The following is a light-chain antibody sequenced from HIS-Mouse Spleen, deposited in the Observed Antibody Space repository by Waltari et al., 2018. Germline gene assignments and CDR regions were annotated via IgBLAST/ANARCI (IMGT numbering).Light chain of an antibody. V-gene: IGKV1-16*02. CDR1: KGISNY. CDR2: AAS. CDR3: QQYNSYPWT. J-gene: IGKJ1*01. Sequence: DIQMTQSPSSLSASVGDRVTITCRASKGISNYLAWFQQKPGKATKSLIYAASSLQSGVPSKFSGSGSGTDFTLTISSLQPEDFATYYCQQYNSYPWTFGQGTKVEIK.